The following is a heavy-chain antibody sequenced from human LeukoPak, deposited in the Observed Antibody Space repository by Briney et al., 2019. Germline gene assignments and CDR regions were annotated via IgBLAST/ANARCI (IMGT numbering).Heavy chain of an antibody. CDR1: GFTFSGYW. CDR2: IKQDGSEK. J-gene: IGHJ4*02. CDR3: AREFCSSTNCYFDY. Sequence: GGSLRLSCTATGFTFSGYWMTWVRQAPGKGLEWVASIKQDGSEKYYVDSVKGRFTISRDNAKNSLYLQMNSLRAEDTAVYYCAREFCSSTNCYFDYWGQGTLVTVSS. D-gene: IGHD2-2*01. V-gene: IGHV3-7*01.